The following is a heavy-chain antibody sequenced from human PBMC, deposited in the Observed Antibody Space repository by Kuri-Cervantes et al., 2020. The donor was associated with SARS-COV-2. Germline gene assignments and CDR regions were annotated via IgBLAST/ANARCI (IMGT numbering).Heavy chain of an antibody. Sequence: SQTLSLTCAVSGGSISSGGYSWSWIRQPPGKGLEWIGYIYHSGSTYYNPSLKSRVTISVDRSKNQFSLKLSSVTAADTAVYYCARADVYYYDSRGLGAFDIWGQGTMVTVSS. CDR3: ARADVYYYDSRGLGAFDI. J-gene: IGHJ3*02. D-gene: IGHD3-22*01. CDR1: GGSISSGGYS. CDR2: IYHSGST. V-gene: IGHV4-30-2*01.